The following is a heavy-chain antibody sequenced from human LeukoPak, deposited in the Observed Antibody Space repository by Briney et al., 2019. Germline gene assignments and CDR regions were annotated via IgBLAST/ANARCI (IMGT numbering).Heavy chain of an antibody. V-gene: IGHV3-23*01. Sequence: AGSLRLSCTASGFTFSSYAMSWVRQAPGKGLEWVSAISCSGGSTYYADSVKGRFTISRDNSKNTLYLQMNRLRAEDTAVYYCAKAVVAVAGTGYYFDYWGQGTLVTVSS. J-gene: IGHJ4*02. D-gene: IGHD6-19*01. CDR1: GFTFSSYA. CDR3: AKAVVAVAGTGYYFDY. CDR2: ISCSGGST.